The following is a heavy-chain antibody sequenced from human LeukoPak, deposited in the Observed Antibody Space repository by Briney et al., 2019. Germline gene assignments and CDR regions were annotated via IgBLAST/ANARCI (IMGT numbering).Heavy chain of an antibody. CDR2: ISYDGTNK. D-gene: IGHD6-19*01. J-gene: IGHJ4*02. Sequence: PGRSLRLSCAASGFTFSSYGMHWVRQAPGKGLEWVAVISYDGTNKYYADSVKGRFTISRDNSKNTLYLQMNSLRAEDTAVYYCAKGPKRRLVDFDYWGQGTLVTVSS. CDR3: AKGPKRRLVDFDY. V-gene: IGHV3-30*18. CDR1: GFTFSSYG.